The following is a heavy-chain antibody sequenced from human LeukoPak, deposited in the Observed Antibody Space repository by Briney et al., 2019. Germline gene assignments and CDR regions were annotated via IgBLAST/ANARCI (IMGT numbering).Heavy chain of an antibody. D-gene: IGHD6-19*01. CDR3: ARVDSGSACAS. CDR2: ISSNGGST. CDR1: GFTSISYW. Sequence: GGSLRLSCEASGFTSISYWMSWVRQAPGKGLECVSAISSNGGSTYYANSVKGRFTISRDNSKNTLYLQMGSLRPEDMAVYYCARVDSGSACASWGQGILVTVSS. J-gene: IGHJ1*01. V-gene: IGHV3-64*01.